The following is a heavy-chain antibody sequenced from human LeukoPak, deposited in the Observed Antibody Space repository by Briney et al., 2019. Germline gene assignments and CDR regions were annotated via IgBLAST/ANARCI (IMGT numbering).Heavy chain of an antibody. Sequence: SETLSLTCAVSGYSISSGYYWGWIRQPPGQGLEWIGRIYTSGSTNYNPSLKSRVAISVDTSKNQFSLKLSSVTAADTAVYYCAREEAAASEYFQHWGQGTLVTVSS. CDR2: IYTSGST. CDR1: GYSISSGYY. J-gene: IGHJ1*01. CDR3: AREEAAASEYFQH. D-gene: IGHD6-13*01. V-gene: IGHV4-38-2*02.